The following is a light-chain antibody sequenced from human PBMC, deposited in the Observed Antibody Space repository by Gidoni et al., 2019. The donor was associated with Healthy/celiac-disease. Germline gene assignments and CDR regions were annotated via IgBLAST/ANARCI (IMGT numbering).Light chain of an antibody. CDR3: QQYNSYPELT. CDR2: KAS. V-gene: IGKV1-5*03. J-gene: IGKJ4*01. Sequence: DIQMTQSPSTLSASVGDRVTITCRASQSISSWLAWYQQKPGKAPKLLIYKASSLESGVPSRISGSGSGTEFTLTISSLQPDDFATYYCQQYNSYPELTFXGXTKVEIK. CDR1: QSISSW.